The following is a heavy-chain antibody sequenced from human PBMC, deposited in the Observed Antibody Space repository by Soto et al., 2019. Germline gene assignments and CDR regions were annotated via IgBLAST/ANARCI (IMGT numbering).Heavy chain of an antibody. CDR2: ISYDGSNK. CDR1: GFTFSSYA. J-gene: IGHJ4*02. CDR3: ARDREAYDFWSGPGAY. D-gene: IGHD3-3*01. Sequence: PGGSLRLSCAASGFTFSSYAMHWVRQAPGKGLEWVAVISYDGSNKYYADSVKGRFTISRDNSKNTLYLQMNSPRAEDTAVYYCARDREAYDFWSGPGAYWGQGTLVTVSS. V-gene: IGHV3-30-3*01.